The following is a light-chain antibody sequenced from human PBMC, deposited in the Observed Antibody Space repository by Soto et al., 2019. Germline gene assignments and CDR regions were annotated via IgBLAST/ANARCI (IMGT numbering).Light chain of an antibody. CDR2: DAS. V-gene: IGKV3D-20*02. CDR3: QQRSNWPSIT. J-gene: IGKJ5*01. CDR1: QTVRNNY. Sequence: EFVLTQSPGTLSLSPGERVTLSCRASQTVRNNYLAWYQQKPGQAPRLLIYDASSRATGIPDRFSGGGSGTDFTLTISSLEPEDFAVYYCQQRSNWPSITFGQGTDWRL.